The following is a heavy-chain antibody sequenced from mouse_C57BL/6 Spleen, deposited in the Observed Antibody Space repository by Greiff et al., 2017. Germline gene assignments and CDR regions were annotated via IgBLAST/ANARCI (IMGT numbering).Heavy chain of an antibody. Sequence: VKLMESGGGLVQSGRSLRLSCATSGFTFSAFYMEWVRHAPGKGLEWLAASRNKANDYTTEYRASVKGRFIVSRDTSQSMLYLQMNALRAEDTAIYYCASDSPYMDYWGQGTTLTVSS. J-gene: IGHJ2*01. D-gene: IGHD1-3*01. CDR1: GFTFSAFY. CDR3: ASDSPYMDY. CDR2: SRNKANDYTT. V-gene: IGHV7-1*01.